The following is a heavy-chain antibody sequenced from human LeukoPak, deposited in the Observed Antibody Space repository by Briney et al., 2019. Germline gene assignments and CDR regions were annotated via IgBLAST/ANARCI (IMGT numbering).Heavy chain of an antibody. Sequence: SETLSLTCTVSGGSISNYYWSWIRQPAGKGLEWIGRFYSGGSADYNLSLKSRVTMSVDTSKNQFSLKLSSVTAADTAVYYCARVYSGYDLPGSLANYYFDYWGQGTLVTASS. V-gene: IGHV4-4*07. CDR2: FYSGGSA. CDR1: GGSISNYY. J-gene: IGHJ4*02. D-gene: IGHD5-12*01. CDR3: ARVYSGYDLPGSLANYYFDY.